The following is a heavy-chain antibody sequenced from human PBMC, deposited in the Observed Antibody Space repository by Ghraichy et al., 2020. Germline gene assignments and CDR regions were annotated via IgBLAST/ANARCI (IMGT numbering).Heavy chain of an antibody. V-gene: IGHV4-30-2*01. J-gene: IGHJ4*02. Sequence: SQTLSLTCAVSGVSISTGGYSWSWIRQPPGKGLEWIGYIYHSGSTYYNPSLKSRVTISVDRSKNQFSLKLSSVTAADTAVYYCARGPVVITHFDYWGQGTLVTVSS. D-gene: IGHD3-22*01. CDR3: ARGPVVITHFDY. CDR2: IYHSGST. CDR1: GVSISTGGYS.